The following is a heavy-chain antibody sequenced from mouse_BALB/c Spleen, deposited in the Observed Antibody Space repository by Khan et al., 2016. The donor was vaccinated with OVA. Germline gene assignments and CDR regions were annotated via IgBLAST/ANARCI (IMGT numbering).Heavy chain of an antibody. Sequence: QIQLVQSGPELKKPGETVRISCKASGYTFTTAGIQWVQKMPGKGLKWIGWINTHSGVPKYAEDFKGRFAFSLEISVNTAYLQITNLKNEDTATYVCAVEGAAYYGTDCGAMEYWGQGTSVTVSA. D-gene: IGHD2-10*01. CDR2: INTHSGVP. CDR1: GYTFTTAG. J-gene: IGHJ4*01. V-gene: IGHV9-4*02. CDR3: AVEGAAYYGTDCGAMEY.